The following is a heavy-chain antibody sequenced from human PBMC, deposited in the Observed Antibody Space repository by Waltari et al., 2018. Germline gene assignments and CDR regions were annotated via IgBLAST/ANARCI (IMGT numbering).Heavy chain of an antibody. Sequence: EVQLVESGGGLVQPGGSLRLSCAASGFAFSSYGMPGVRQHSEKGLVWVSRINTDGRSPTYADSVKGRFTISRDNAKNTLFLQMNSLRAEDTGVYYCVRDRTNAYCGSDCSPYWGQGTLVTVSS. D-gene: IGHD2-21*02. J-gene: IGHJ4*02. CDR2: INTDGRSP. V-gene: IGHV3-74*01. CDR1: GFAFSSYG. CDR3: VRDRTNAYCGSDCSPY.